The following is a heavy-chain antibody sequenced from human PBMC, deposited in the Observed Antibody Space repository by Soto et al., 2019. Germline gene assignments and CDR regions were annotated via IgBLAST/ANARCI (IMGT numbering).Heavy chain of an antibody. CDR3: ARDGTYNWV. CDR1: GFTVSNNY. D-gene: IGHD1-1*01. V-gene: IGHV3-66*01. CDR2: IFRNGDT. J-gene: IGHJ4*02. Sequence: ELQLVASGGGLVQPGGSLRLSCAASGFTVSNNYVRCVRQAPGKGLEWVSLIFRNGDTRYADSVKGRFTISRDSSSNTLYLQMNSLRVEDTPVYYCARDGTYNWVGGQGSHVTVSS.